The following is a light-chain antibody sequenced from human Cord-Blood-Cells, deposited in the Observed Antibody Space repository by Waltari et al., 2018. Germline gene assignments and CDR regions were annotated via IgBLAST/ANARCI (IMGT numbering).Light chain of an antibody. J-gene: IGLJ2*01. CDR3: CSYAGSSTFV. CDR1: SSYVGSYNL. CDR2: EGI. V-gene: IGLV2-23*03. Sequence: QSALTQPASVSGSPGQSITIHCTGTSSYVGSYNLVSWYQQHPGKAPKLMIYEGIKRPSGVSNRFSGSKSGNTASLTISGLQAEDEADYYCCSYAGSSTFVFGGGTKLTVL.